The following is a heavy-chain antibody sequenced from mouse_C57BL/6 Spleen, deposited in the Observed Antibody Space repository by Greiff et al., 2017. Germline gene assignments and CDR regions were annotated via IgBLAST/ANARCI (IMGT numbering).Heavy chain of an antibody. CDR2: ISYDGSN. Sequence: EVQLQQSGPGLVKPSQSLSLTCSVTGYSITSGYYWNWIRQFPGNKLEWMGYISYDGSNNYNPSLKNRIPITRDTSKNQFFLKLNSGTTEDTATYYCARGEDYYGSAGYFDVWGTGTTVTVSS. J-gene: IGHJ1*03. D-gene: IGHD1-1*01. V-gene: IGHV3-6*01. CDR1: GYSITSGYY. CDR3: ARGEDYYGSAGYFDV.